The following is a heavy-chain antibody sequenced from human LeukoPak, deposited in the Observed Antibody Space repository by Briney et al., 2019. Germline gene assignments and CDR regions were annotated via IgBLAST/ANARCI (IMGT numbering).Heavy chain of an antibody. J-gene: IGHJ4*02. CDR2: ISSSSTI. Sequence: GGSLRLSCAASGFTFSSYSMNWVRQAPGKGLEWVSYISSSSTIYYADSVKGRFTISRDNAKNSLYLQMNSLRDEDTAVYYCARDLARNYYDSSGYYPPTFDYWGQGTLVTVSS. CDR3: ARDLARNYYDSSGYYPPTFDY. CDR1: GFTFSSYS. D-gene: IGHD3-22*01. V-gene: IGHV3-48*02.